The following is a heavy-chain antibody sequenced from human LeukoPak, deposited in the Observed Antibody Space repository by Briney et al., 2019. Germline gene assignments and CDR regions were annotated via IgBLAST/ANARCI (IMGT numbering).Heavy chain of an antibody. Sequence: PSETLSLTCAVYGGSFSGYYWSWIRQPPGKGLEWIGEINHSGSTNYNPSLKSRVTISVDTSKNQFSLKLSSVTAADTAVYYCARVTGGAFDIWGQGTMVTVSS. D-gene: IGHD1-14*01. CDR3: ARVTGGAFDI. CDR1: GGSFSGYY. J-gene: IGHJ3*02. CDR2: INHSGST. V-gene: IGHV4-34*01.